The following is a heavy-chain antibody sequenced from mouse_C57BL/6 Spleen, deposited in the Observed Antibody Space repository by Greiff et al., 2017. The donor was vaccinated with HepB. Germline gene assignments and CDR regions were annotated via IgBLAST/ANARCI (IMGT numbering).Heavy chain of an antibody. Sequence: VQLQESGPELVKPGASVKISCKASGYAFSSSWMNWVKQRPGKGLEWIGRIYPGDGDTNYNGKFKGKATLTADKSSSTAYMQLSSLTSEDSAVCFCAGESNRYFDVWGTGTTVTVSS. J-gene: IGHJ1*03. CDR2: IYPGDGDT. V-gene: IGHV1-82*01. CDR1: GYAFSSSW. D-gene: IGHD2-5*01. CDR3: AGESNRYFDV.